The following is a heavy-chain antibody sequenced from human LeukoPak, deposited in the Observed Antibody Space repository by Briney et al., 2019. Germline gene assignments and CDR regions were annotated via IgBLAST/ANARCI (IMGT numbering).Heavy chain of an antibody. V-gene: IGHV1-18*01. CDR2: ISSYNDNT. J-gene: IGHJ6*03. Sequence: ASVKVSCKASGYTFSNYGISWVRQAPGQGLEWMGWISSYNDNTNYAQKLQGRVTMTTDTSTSTAYMELRSLRSDDTAVYYCARDQVSGMAVALYYYYYMDVWGKGTTVTISS. CDR1: GYTFSNYG. D-gene: IGHD6-19*01. CDR3: ARDQVSGMAVALYYYYYMDV.